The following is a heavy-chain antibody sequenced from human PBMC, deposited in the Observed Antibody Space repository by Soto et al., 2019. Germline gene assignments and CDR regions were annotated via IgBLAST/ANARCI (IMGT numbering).Heavy chain of an antibody. D-gene: IGHD2-2*01. CDR1: GFTFSSYG. Sequence: QVQLVESGGGVVQPGRSLRLSCAASGFTFSSYGMHWVRQAPARGRGWVAVISYDGSNKYYADSVKGRFTISRDNSKNTLYLQMNSLRAEDTAVYYCAKSLCSSTSCYGYYYYGMDVWGQGTTVTVSS. CDR2: ISYDGSNK. CDR3: AKSLCSSTSCYGYYYYGMDV. V-gene: IGHV3-30*18. J-gene: IGHJ6*02.